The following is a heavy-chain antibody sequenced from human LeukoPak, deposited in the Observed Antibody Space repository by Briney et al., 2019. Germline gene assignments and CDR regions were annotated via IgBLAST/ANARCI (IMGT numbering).Heavy chain of an antibody. CDR1: GFTFSSYA. CDR2: ISRSTGST. D-gene: IGHD6-19*01. V-gene: IGHV3-23*01. Sequence: GGSLRLSCAASGFTFSSYAMNWVRQAPGKGLEWVSVISRSTGSTYYADSVKGRFTISRDNSKNTLYLQMNSLRAEDTAVYYCARAPPSSGSLYYFDYWGQGTLVTVSS. J-gene: IGHJ4*02. CDR3: ARAPPSSGSLYYFDY.